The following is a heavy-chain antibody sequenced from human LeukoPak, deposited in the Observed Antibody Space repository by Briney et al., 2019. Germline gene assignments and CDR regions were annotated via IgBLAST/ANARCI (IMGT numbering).Heavy chain of an antibody. D-gene: IGHD3-10*01. CDR1: GGSFSGYY. CDR3: ARNYGSGSYYWFDP. J-gene: IGHJ5*02. V-gene: IGHV4-34*01. CDR2: INHSGST. Sequence: SETLSLTCAVYGGSFSGYYWSWIRQPPGKGLEWIGEINHSGSTNYNPSLKSRVTISVDTSKNQFSLKLNSVTAADTAVYYCARNYGSGSYYWFDPWGQGTLVTVSS.